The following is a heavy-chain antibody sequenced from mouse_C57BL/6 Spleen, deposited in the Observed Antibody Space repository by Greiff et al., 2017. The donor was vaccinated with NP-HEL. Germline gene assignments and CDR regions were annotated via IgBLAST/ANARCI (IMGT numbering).Heavy chain of an antibody. CDR3: TGGNYLAWFAY. CDR1: GYTFTDYG. D-gene: IGHD2-1*01. CDR2: IDPETGGT. V-gene: IGHV1-15*01. J-gene: IGHJ3*01. Sequence: VQGVESGAELVRPGASVTLSCKASGYTFTDYGMHWVKQTPVHGLEWIGAIDPETGGTAYNQKFKGKAILTADKSSSTAYMELRSLTSEDSAVYYCTGGNYLAWFAYWGQGTLVTVSA.